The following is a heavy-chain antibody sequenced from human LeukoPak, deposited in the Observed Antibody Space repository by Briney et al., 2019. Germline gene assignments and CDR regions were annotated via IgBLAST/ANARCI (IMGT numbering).Heavy chain of an antibody. V-gene: IGHV5-51*01. J-gene: IGHJ4*02. CDR1: GYSFTSYW. Sequence: GESLKISCKGSGYSFTSYWIGWVRQMPGKGLEWMGNIYPGNSDTRYSPSFQGQVTISADKSISTAYLQWSSLKASDTAMYYCARLDGGGYNYGHFDYWGQGTLVTVSS. CDR2: IYPGNSDT. D-gene: IGHD5-18*01. CDR3: ARLDGGGYNYGHFDY.